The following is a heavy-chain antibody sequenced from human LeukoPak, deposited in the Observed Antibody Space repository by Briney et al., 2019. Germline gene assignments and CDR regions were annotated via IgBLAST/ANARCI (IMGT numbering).Heavy chain of an antibody. CDR2: IYHSGST. CDR1: GYSISSGYY. D-gene: IGHD2-15*01. Sequence: SETLSLTCAVSGYSISSGYYWGWIRQPPGKGREWIGSIYHSGSTYYNPSLKSRVTISVDTSKNQFSLKLSSVTAADTAVYYCARLGESVVAETFYNWFDSWGQGTLVTVSS. J-gene: IGHJ5*01. CDR3: ARLGESVVAETFYNWFDS. V-gene: IGHV4-38-2*01.